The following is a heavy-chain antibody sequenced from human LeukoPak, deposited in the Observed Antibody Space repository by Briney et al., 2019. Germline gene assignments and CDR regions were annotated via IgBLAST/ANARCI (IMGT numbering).Heavy chain of an antibody. CDR3: ARLRLGELSLYFDY. J-gene: IGHJ4*02. CDR2: ISSSGSTI. Sequence: GGALRLSCAASEFTFSEYYMSWIRQAPGKGLEWVSYISSSGSTIYYADSVKGRFTISRDNAKNSLYLQMNSLRAEDTAVYYCARLRLGELSLYFDYWGQGTLVTVSS. V-gene: IGHV3-11*01. D-gene: IGHD3-16*02. CDR1: EFTFSEYY.